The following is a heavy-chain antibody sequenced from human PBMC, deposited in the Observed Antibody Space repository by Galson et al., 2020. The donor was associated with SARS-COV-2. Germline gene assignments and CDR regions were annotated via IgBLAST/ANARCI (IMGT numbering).Heavy chain of an antibody. CDR1: GFTFSSYA. J-gene: IGHJ4*02. CDR3: ARDRSGSYYGANDY. CDR2: ISYDGSNK. V-gene: IGHV3-30-3*01. Sequence: GESLKISCAASGFTFSSYAMHWVCQAPGKGLEWVAVISYDGSNKYYADSVKGRFTISRDNSKNTLYLQMNSLRAEDTAVYYCARDRSGSYYGANDYWGQGTLVTVSS. D-gene: IGHD1-26*01.